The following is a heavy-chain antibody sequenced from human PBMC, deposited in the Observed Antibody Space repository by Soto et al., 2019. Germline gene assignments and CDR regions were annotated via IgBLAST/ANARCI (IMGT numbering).Heavy chain of an antibody. CDR2: ISAYNGNT. D-gene: IGHD3-22*01. V-gene: IGHV1-18*01. CDR1: GYTFTSYG. Sequence: GASVKVSCKASGYTFTSYGISWVRQAPGQRLEWMGWISAYNGNTNYAQKLQGRVTMTTDTSTSTAYMELRSLRSDDTAVYYCARDLRVPRGPDSSGYYIRFDYWGQGTLVTVSS. CDR3: ARDLRVPRGPDSSGYYIRFDY. J-gene: IGHJ4*02.